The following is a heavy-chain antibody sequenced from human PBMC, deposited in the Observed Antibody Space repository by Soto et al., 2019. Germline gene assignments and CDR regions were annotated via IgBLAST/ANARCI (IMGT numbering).Heavy chain of an antibody. CDR3: ARAPVRYYYDSSGFGLLDY. J-gene: IGHJ4*02. Sequence: SETLSLTCTVSGGSISSYYWSWIRQPPGKGLEWIGYIYYSGSTNYNPSLKSRVTISVDTSKNQFSLKLSSVTAADTAVYYCARAPVRYYYDSSGFGLLDYWGQGTLVTVS. V-gene: IGHV4-59*01. CDR1: GGSISSYY. CDR2: IYYSGST. D-gene: IGHD3-22*01.